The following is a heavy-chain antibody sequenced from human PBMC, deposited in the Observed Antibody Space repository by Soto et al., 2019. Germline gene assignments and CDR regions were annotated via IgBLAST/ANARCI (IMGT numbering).Heavy chain of an antibody. CDR2: IYYSGST. J-gene: IGHJ4*02. V-gene: IGHV4-31*03. Sequence: QVQLQESGPGLVKPSQTLSLTCTVSGGSISSGGYYWSWIRQHPGKGLEWIGYIYYSGSTYYNPSLKSRVTISVDTSKNQFSLKRSSVTAADTAVYYCASLETLAGKAYFDYWGQGTLVTVSS. CDR1: GGSISSGGYY. CDR3: ASLETLAGKAYFDY. D-gene: IGHD6-13*01.